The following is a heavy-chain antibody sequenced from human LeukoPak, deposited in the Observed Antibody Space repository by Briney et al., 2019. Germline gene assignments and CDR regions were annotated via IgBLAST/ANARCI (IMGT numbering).Heavy chain of an antibody. CDR2: ISYDGSNK. Sequence: GGSLRLSCATSGFTFSDHSMDWVRQAPGKGLEWVAVISYDGSNKYYADSVKGRFTISRDNSKNTLYLQMNSLRAEDTAVYYCARGEVTTGTWFDPWGQGTLVTVSS. CDR1: GFTFSDHS. CDR3: ARGEVTTGTWFDP. V-gene: IGHV3-30-3*01. D-gene: IGHD4-17*01. J-gene: IGHJ5*02.